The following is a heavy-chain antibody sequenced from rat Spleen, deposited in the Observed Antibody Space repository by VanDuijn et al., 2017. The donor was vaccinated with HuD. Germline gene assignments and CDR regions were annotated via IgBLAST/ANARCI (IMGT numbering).Heavy chain of an antibody. Sequence: EVQLVESGGGLVQPGRSLKLSCVASGFTFNNYWMTWIRQAPGKGLEWVASITNTGRRTYYPDSVRGRFTMSRDNERSTLYLQMNSLRSEDTATYYCSRHTYNWFPNWGQGTLVTVSS. CDR1: GFTFNNYW. D-gene: IGHD1-7*01. V-gene: IGHV5-31*01. CDR2: ITNTGRRT. J-gene: IGHJ3*01. CDR3: SRHTYNWFPN.